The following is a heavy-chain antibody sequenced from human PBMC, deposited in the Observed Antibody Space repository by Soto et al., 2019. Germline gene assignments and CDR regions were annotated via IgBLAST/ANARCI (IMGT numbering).Heavy chain of an antibody. D-gene: IGHD3-16*01. J-gene: IGHJ6*02. Sequence: QVQLVQSGDEVRKPGSSVKVSCKASGYIFVNYGIAWVRQAPGQGLEWMGWISPHSDNTHYASKVQGRLTMTTDTSTSTAYMDLGSLTSDDTAVYYCAMVDNYVTPTPQDVWGQGTTVTVSS. CDR2: ISPHSDNT. CDR1: GYIFVNYG. CDR3: AMVDNYVTPTPQDV. V-gene: IGHV1-18*01.